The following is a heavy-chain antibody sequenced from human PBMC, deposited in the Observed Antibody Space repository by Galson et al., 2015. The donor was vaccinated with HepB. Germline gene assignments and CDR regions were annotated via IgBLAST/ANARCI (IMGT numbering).Heavy chain of an antibody. D-gene: IGHD3-10*01. CDR1: SISRYY. CDR3: ARVGYYASGRLDPDAFDY. CDR2: IYGSESI. Sequence: SISRYYWGWIRQPPGKGLEWIGYIYGSESINYNPSLRGRVTISVDTSKNLFSLNLSSVTASDTAVYYCARVGYYASGRLDPDAFDYWGQGSLVTVSS. J-gene: IGHJ4*02. V-gene: IGHV4-59*01.